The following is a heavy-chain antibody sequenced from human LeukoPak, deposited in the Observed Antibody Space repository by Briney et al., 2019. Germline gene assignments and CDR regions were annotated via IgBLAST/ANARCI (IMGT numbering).Heavy chain of an antibody. CDR2: IYGSGIST. CDR1: GFTFSTYA. V-gene: IGHV3-23*05. D-gene: IGHD3-10*01. Sequence: PGGSLRLSCAASGFTFSTYAMSWVRQAPGKGLEWVSSIYGSGISTYYADSVKGRFTISRDNSKNTLYLQMNSLRAEDTAVYYCAKDLGISGWSFDYWGQGTLVTVSS. CDR3: AKDLGISGWSFDY. J-gene: IGHJ4*02.